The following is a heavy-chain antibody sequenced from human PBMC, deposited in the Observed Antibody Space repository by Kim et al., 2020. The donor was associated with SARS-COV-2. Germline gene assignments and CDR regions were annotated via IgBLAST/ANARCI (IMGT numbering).Heavy chain of an antibody. V-gene: IGHV2-26*01. CDR2: IFSNDEK. D-gene: IGHD6-13*01. CDR3: ARIFPGSSSWYRDPVGVYYYGMDV. CDR1: GFSLSNARMG. J-gene: IGHJ6*02. Sequence: SGPTLVNPTETLTLTCTVSGFSLSNARMGVSWIRQSPGKALEWLAHIFSNDEKSYSTSLKSRLTISKDTSKSQVVLTMTNMDPVDTATYYCARIFPGSSSWYRDPVGVYYYGMDVWGQGTTVTVSS.